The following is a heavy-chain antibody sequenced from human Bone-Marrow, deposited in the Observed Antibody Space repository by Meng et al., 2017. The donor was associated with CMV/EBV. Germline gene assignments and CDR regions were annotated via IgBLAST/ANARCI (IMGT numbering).Heavy chain of an antibody. Sequence: GESLKISCAASGFTFSSYAMHWVRQAPGKGLEYVSAISSNGGSTYYADSVKGRFTISRDNAKNSLFLQMNSLRAEDTAVYYCARAFVAAAGTRLADYWGQGTLVTVSS. CDR1: GFTFSSYA. CDR3: ARAFVAAAGTRLADY. J-gene: IGHJ4*02. CDR2: ISSNGGST. V-gene: IGHV3-64*02. D-gene: IGHD6-13*01.